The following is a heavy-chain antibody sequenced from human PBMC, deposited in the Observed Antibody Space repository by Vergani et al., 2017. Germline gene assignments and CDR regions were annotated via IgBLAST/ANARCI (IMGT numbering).Heavy chain of an antibody. CDR1: GFTFSNAW. CDR2: IKSKTDGGTT. Sequence: EVQLVESGGGLVKPGGSLRLSCAASGFTFSNAWMSWVRQAPGKGLEWVGRIKSKTDGGTTDYAAPVKGRFTISRDDSKNTLYLQMNSLTTEDTAVYYCTSLYMVATPRGDWGQGTLVTVSS. D-gene: IGHD5-12*01. V-gene: IGHV3-15*01. J-gene: IGHJ4*02. CDR3: TSLYMVATPRGD.